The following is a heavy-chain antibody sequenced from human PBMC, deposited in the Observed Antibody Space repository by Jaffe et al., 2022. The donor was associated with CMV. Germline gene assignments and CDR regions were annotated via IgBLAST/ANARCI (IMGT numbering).Heavy chain of an antibody. CDR1: GGSFSGYY. D-gene: IGHD1-26*01. CDR3: ARVRLLVGATKRHTFDY. Sequence: QVQLQQWGAGLLKPSETLSLTCAVYGGSFSGYYWSWIRQPPGKGLEWIGEINHSGSTNYNPSLKSRVTISVDTSKNQFSLKLSSVTAADTAVYYCARVRLLVGATKRHTFDYWGQGTLVTVSS. V-gene: IGHV4-34*01. J-gene: IGHJ4*02. CDR2: INHSGST.